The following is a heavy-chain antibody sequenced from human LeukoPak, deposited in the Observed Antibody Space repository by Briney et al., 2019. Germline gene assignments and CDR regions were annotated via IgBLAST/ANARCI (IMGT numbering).Heavy chain of an antibody. V-gene: IGHV3-21*04. J-gene: IGHJ4*02. CDR2: ISSTSDYI. D-gene: IGHD6-19*01. CDR3: AGGRGWYSPDY. CDR1: GFAFRDCS. Sequence: KPGGSLRLSCAASGFAFRDCSMNWVRQAPGKGLEWVSFISSTSDYIYYADSVKGRFTISRDDSKNTAYLQMNSLKTEDTAVYYCAGGRGWYSPDYWGQGTLVTVSS.